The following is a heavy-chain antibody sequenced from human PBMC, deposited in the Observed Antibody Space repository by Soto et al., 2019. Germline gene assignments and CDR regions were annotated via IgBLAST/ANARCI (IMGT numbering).Heavy chain of an antibody. D-gene: IGHD6-19*01. CDR2: IYYSGST. Sequence: PSETLSLTCTVSGGSISSYYWSWIRQPPGKGLEWIGYIYYSGSTNYNPSLKSRVTISVDTSKNQFSLKLSSVTAADTAVYYCARDSGGWILTSWGQGTTVTVSS. V-gene: IGHV4-59*01. CDR1: GGSISSYY. CDR3: ARDSGGWILTS. J-gene: IGHJ6*02.